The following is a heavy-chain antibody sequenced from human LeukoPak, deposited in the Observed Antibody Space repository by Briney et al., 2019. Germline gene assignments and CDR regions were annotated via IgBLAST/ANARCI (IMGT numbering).Heavy chain of an antibody. V-gene: IGHV3-30-3*01. CDR2: ISYDGSIK. CDR3: ARDRSRNYSCDY. J-gene: IGHJ4*02. Sequence: GGSLRLSCAASGFTFSSHAMHWVRQAPGKGLEWVAFISYDGSIKYYADSVKGRCTISRDNSKNTLYLQMSSLRTEDTAVYYCARDRSRNYSCDYWGQGTLVSVSS. CDR1: GFTFSSHA. D-gene: IGHD2-2*01.